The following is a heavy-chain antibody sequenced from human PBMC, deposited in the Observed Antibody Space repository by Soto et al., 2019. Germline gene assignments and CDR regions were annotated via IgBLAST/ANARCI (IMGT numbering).Heavy chain of an antibody. D-gene: IGHD4-17*01. CDR1: GGSIGSGDYY. Sequence: QVQLQESGPGLVKPSQTLSLTCTVSGGSIGSGDYYWSWIRQPPGKGLEWIGNIYYSGSTYYNPCLKNQINISVDTSKNQFSLKLSSVTAADTAVYYCARDVSRDYGDFAGAAFDIWGQGTMVTVSS. V-gene: IGHV4-30-4*01. CDR2: IYYSGST. J-gene: IGHJ3*02. CDR3: ARDVSRDYGDFAGAAFDI.